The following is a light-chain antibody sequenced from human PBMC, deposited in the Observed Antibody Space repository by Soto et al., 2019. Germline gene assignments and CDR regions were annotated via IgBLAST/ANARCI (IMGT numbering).Light chain of an antibody. J-gene: IGLJ3*02. CDR2: GNY. V-gene: IGLV1-40*01. Sequence: QSVLTQPPSISGAPGQRVTISCTGSSSNIGAGYDVHWYQQLPRTAPKLLIYGNYNRPSGVPDRFSGSKSGTSASLAITGLQAEDEADYYCQSYDRSLSGSVFGGGTKVTVL. CDR3: QSYDRSLSGSV. CDR1: SSNIGAGYD.